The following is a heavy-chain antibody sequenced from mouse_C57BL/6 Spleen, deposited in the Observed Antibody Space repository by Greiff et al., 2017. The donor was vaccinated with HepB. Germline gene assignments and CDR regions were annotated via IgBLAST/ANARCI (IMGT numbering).Heavy chain of an antibody. CDR3: ARLRGYYFDY. Sequence: EVQLQQSGPELVKPGASVKISCKASGYTFTDYYMNWVKQSHGKSLEWIGDINPNNGGTSYNQKFKGKATLTVDKSSSTAYMELRSLTSEDSAVYYCARLRGYYFDYWGQGTTLTVSS. V-gene: IGHV1-26*01. CDR1: GYTFTDYY. D-gene: IGHD1-1*01. CDR2: INPNNGGT. J-gene: IGHJ2*01.